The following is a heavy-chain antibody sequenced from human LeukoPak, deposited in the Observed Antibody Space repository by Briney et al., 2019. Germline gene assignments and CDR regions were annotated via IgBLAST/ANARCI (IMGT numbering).Heavy chain of an antibody. J-gene: IGHJ4*02. D-gene: IGHD3-3*01. V-gene: IGHV1-69*05. CDR3: ARVPRMYYGFWSGYYKGYYFDY. Sequence: SVKVSCKASGGTFSSYAISWVRQAPGQGLEWMGGIIPIFGTANYAQKFQGRVTMTRNTSISTAYMELSSLRSEDTAVYYCARVPRMYYGFWSGYYKGYYFDYWGQGTLVTVSS. CDR1: GGTFSSYA. CDR2: IIPIFGTA.